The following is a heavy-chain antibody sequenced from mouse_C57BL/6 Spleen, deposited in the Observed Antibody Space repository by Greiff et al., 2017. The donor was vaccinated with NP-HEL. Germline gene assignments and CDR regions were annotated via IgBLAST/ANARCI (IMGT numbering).Heavy chain of an antibody. Sequence: VQLQQSGAELVKPGASVKISCKASGYAFSSYWMNWVKQRPGKGLEWIGQIYPGDGDTNYNGKFKGKATLTADKSSSTAYMQLSSLNPEDSAAFVCAREGGSGVYYFDYWGQGTTLTVSS. J-gene: IGHJ2*01. CDR3: AREGGSGVYYFDY. D-gene: IGHD3-1*01. CDR1: GYAFSSYW. CDR2: IYPGDGDT. V-gene: IGHV1-80*01.